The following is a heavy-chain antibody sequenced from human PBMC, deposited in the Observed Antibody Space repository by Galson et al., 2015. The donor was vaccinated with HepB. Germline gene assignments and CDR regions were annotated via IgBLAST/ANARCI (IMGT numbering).Heavy chain of an antibody. CDR2: ISSNGGST. CDR3: VKDLVHAGGGTTYYYYYMDV. V-gene: IGHV3-64D*06. Sequence: SLRLSCAASGFTFSSYAMHWVRQAPGKGLEYVSAISSNGGSTYYADSVKGRFTISRDNSKNTLYLQMSSLRAEDTAVYYCVKDLVHAGGGTTYYYYYMDVWGKGTTVTVSS. CDR1: GFTFSSYA. J-gene: IGHJ6*03. D-gene: IGHD1-26*01.